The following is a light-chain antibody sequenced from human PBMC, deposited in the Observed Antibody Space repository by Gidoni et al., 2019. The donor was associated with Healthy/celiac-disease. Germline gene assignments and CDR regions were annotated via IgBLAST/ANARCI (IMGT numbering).Light chain of an antibody. J-gene: IGKJ1*01. CDR3: QQYDSSPGT. CDR2: AAS. V-gene: IGKV3-20*01. CDR1: QNVSSSY. Sequence: EIVLTQSPGTLSLSPGERAILPCSASQNVSSSYLAWYQQKHGQAPRLLIYAASSRDTGVPDRFSGSGSGTDFTLTISRLEPEDFAVYYCQQYDSSPGTFGQGTQVEIK.